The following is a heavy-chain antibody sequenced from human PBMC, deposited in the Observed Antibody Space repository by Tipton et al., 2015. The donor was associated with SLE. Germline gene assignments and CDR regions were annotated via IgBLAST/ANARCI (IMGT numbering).Heavy chain of an antibody. J-gene: IGHJ4*02. V-gene: IGHV3-74*03. D-gene: IGHD1-26*01. Sequence: SLRLSCAASGFTFSNYWMHWVRRAPGKGLVWVSRISDGSSTTYADSVRGRFTISRDNAKNTLYLQMNSLRAEDTAVYYCARYSRGSLDSWGQGTLVTVSS. CDR1: GFTFSNYW. CDR2: ISDGSST. CDR3: ARYSRGSLDS.